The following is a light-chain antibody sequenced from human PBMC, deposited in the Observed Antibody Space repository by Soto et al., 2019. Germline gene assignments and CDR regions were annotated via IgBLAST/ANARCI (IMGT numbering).Light chain of an antibody. J-gene: IGKJ2*01. V-gene: IGKV1-8*01. Sequence: AIRMTQSPSSLSASTGDRVTITCRASQGISSYLAWYQQKPGKAPKLLIYAASTLQSGVPSRFSGSGSGTDFTLTLSCLQSEDFATYYCQQYYSYPQTFGQGTKLEIK. CDR3: QQYYSYPQT. CDR1: QGISSY. CDR2: AAS.